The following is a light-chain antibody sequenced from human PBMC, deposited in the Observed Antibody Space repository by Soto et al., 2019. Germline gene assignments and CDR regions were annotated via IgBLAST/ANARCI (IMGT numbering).Light chain of an antibody. CDR2: GAS. CDR1: QSVYIN. V-gene: IGKV3-15*01. CDR3: QQYNSWPRT. J-gene: IGKJ1*01. Sequence: EIVMTQSPATLSVSPGERATLSCRASQSVYINLAWYQQKPGQAPRLLIYGASSRASRIPVRFSGSGSGTEFTLTISSLQSEDFAVYYCQQYNSWPRTFGQGTKVEIK.